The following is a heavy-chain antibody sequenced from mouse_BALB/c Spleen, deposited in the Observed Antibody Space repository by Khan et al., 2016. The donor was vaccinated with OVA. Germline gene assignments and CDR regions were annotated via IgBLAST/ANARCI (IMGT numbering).Heavy chain of an antibody. Sequence: QIQLVQSGPELKKPGETVKISCTASGYIFTNYGMNWVKQAPGQGLKWMGWINTYTGEPTYADDFRGRFAFSLDTSASTAYLQLNNLKNEATTTYFSARGAFAHGWENNGWFAYWGQGTMVTVSA. V-gene: IGHV9-3-1*01. CDR3: ARGAFAHGWENNGWFAY. CDR2: INTYTGEP. D-gene: IGHD1-1*02. CDR1: GYIFTNYG. J-gene: IGHJ3*01.